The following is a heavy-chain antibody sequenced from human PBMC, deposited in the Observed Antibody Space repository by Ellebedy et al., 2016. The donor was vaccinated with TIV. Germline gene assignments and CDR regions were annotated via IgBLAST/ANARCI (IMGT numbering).Heavy chain of an antibody. CDR3: ARPSGDEDYGDYPIDY. D-gene: IGHD4-17*01. J-gene: IGHJ4*02. V-gene: IGHV5-10-1*01. CDR2: IDPSDSYT. Sequence: GESLKISCKGSGYSFTSYWISWVRQMPGKGLEWMGRIDPSDSYTNYSPSFQGHVTISADKSISTAYLQWSSLKASDTAMYYCARPSGDEDYGDYPIDYWGQGTLVTVSS. CDR1: GYSFTSYW.